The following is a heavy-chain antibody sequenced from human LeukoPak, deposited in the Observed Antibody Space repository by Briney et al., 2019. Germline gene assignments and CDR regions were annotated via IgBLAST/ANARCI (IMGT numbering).Heavy chain of an antibody. D-gene: IGHD6-13*01. J-gene: IGHJ4*02. V-gene: IGHV3-72*01. Sequence: GGSLRLSCAGAGFSIADHHMDWVRQAPGTGLEWIGRSATTKPNSCTTQYAASVRGRFTISRDDTQNSLYLHLNSLKTEDTAVYYCVRVVTTRSGWYHFDNWGLGTLVSVSS. CDR3: VRVVTTRSGWYHFDN. CDR1: GFSIADHH. CDR2: SATTKPNSCTT.